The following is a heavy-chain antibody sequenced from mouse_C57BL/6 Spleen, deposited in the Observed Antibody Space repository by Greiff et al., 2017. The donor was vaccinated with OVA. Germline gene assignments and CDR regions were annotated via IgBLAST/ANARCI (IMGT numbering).Heavy chain of an antibody. V-gene: IGHV1-54*01. CDR2: INPGSGGT. D-gene: IGHD2-4*01. CDR1: GYAFTNYL. CDR3: ARSDDYPLMDY. J-gene: IGHJ4*01. Sequence: LQESGAELVRPGTSVKVSCKASGYAFTNYLIEWVKQRPGQGLEWIGVINPGSGGTNYHEKFKGKATLTADKSSSTAYMQRSSLTSEDSAVYFCARSDDYPLMDYWGQGTSVTVSS.